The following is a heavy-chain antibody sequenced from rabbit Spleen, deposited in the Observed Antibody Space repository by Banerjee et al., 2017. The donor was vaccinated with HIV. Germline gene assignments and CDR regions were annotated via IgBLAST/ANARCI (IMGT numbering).Heavy chain of an antibody. CDR2: IYAGSSGST. V-gene: IGHV1S40*01. Sequence: QSLEESGGGLVQPEGSLTLTCTASGFSFSSTYYMCWVRQAPGKGLEWIACIYAGSSGSTYFASWAQGRFTISKTSSTTVTLQMTSLTAADTATYFCARDTSSSFSSYGMDLWGPGTLVTVS. J-gene: IGHJ6*01. CDR3: ARDTSSSFSSYGMDL. CDR1: GFSFSSTYY. D-gene: IGHD1-1*01.